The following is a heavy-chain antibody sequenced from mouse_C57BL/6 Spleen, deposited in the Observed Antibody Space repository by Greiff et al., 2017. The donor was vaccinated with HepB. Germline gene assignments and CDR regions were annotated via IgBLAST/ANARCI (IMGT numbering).Heavy chain of an antibody. Sequence: QVQLKESGAELVRPGASVKLSCKASGYTFTDYYINWVKQRPGQGLEWIARIYPGSGNTYYNEKFKGKATLTAEKSSSTAYMQLSSLTSEDSAVYFCATFYYGSAFDYWGQGTTRTVSS. CDR2: IYPGSGNT. D-gene: IGHD1-1*01. CDR3: ATFYYGSAFDY. CDR1: GYTFTDYY. J-gene: IGHJ2*01. V-gene: IGHV1-76*01.